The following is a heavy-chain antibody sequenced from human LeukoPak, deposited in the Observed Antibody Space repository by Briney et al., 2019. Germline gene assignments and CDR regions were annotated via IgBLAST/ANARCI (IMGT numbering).Heavy chain of an antibody. CDR3: AKSLFTSATGTGRAFHI. CDR2: ISWNSEDI. Sequence: RPGGSLRLSCAASGLTFDDFTMHWVRQVPGKGLEWVSGISWNSEDIDYADSVKGRFSISRDNSKNTLYLQMTSLRAEDTAEYYCAKSLFTSATGTGRAFHIWGQGAMVTVSS. V-gene: IGHV3-9*01. CDR1: GLTFDDFT. D-gene: IGHD1-1*01. J-gene: IGHJ3*02.